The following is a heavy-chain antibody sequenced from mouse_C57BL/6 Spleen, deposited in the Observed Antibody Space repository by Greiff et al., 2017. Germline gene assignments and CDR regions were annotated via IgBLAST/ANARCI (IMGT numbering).Heavy chain of an antibody. CDR3: AALLPDGYFDY. CDR1: GFNIKDYY. CDR2: IDPEDGET. V-gene: IGHV14-2*01. D-gene: IGHD6-1*01. Sequence: EVQLQQSGAELVKPGASVKLSCTASGFNIKDYYMHWVKQRTEQGLEWIGMIDPEDGETKYAPKFQGKATLTADTSSNTAYLQLSSLTSEDSAVYYCAALLPDGYFDYWGQGTTLTVSS. J-gene: IGHJ2*01.